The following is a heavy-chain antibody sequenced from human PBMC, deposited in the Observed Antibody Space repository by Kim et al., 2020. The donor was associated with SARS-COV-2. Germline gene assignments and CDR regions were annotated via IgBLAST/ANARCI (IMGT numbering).Heavy chain of an antibody. D-gene: IGHD3-3*01. V-gene: IGHV4-59*01. Sequence: SETLSLICNVSGDSIRNEYWSWIRQPPGKGLEWIGNIYYSGSTSYNPSLKSRVTISADTSKNQFSLKVRSVTPADTAVYYCARGLLWSGYFSHFDSWGQGRLVTVSS. J-gene: IGHJ4*02. CDR3: ARGLLWSGYFSHFDS. CDR2: IYYSGST. CDR1: GDSIRNEY.